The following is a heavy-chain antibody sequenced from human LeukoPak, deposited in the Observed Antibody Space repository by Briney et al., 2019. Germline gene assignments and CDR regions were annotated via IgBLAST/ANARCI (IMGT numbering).Heavy chain of an antibody. J-gene: IGHJ4*02. CDR2: IDSRDDTI. Sequence: PGGSLRLSCVASGFTFSTSEMNWVRQAPGKGLEWVSYIDSRDDTIYYADSVKGRFTIFSDNAKNSLFLQMNGLRAEDTAVYYCARGVRDYVWGSYRPDPFDYWGQGTLVTVSS. V-gene: IGHV3-48*03. CDR3: ARGVRDYVWGSYRPDPFDY. CDR1: GFTFSTSE. D-gene: IGHD3-16*02.